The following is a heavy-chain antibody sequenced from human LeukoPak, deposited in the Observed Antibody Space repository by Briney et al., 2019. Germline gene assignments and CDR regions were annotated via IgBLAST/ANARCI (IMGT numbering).Heavy chain of an antibody. J-gene: IGHJ6*03. CDR2: INHSGST. D-gene: IGHD2-2*01. CDR3: ATCTRIYYYYYMDV. V-gene: IGHV4-34*01. CDR1: GGSFSGYY. Sequence: SETLSLTCAVYGGSFSGYYWSWIRQPPGKGLEWIGEINHSGSTNYNPSLKSRVTISVDTSKNQFSLKLSPVTAADTAVYYCATCTRIYYYYYMDVWGKGTTVTVSS.